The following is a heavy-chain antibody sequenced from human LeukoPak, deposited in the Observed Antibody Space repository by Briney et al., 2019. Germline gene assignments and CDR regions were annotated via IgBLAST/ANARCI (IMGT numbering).Heavy chain of an antibody. CDR2: ISYDESNE. CDR1: GFNFNYFG. V-gene: IGHV3-30*03. CDR3: ARTADYGDYGDY. Sequence: GGSLTLSCTASGFNFNYFGMHWVRQAPGKGLEWVAFISYDESNENYADSVKGRFTISRDNSKNTLYLQMGSLRAEDMAVYYCARTADYGDYGDYWGQGTLVTVSS. D-gene: IGHD4-17*01. J-gene: IGHJ4*02.